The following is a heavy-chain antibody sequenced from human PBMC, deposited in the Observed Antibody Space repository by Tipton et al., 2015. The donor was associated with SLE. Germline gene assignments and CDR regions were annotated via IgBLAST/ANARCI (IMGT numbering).Heavy chain of an antibody. J-gene: IGHJ4*02. CDR3: ARLTGTTGY. CDR1: GGSFSGYY. CDR2: INHSGST. D-gene: IGHD1-7*01. V-gene: IGHV4-34*01. Sequence: TLSLTCAVYGGSFSGYYWSWIRQPPGKGLEWIGEINHSGSTNYNPSLKSRVTISVDTSKNQFSLKLSSVTAADTAVYYCARLTGTTGYWGQGTLVTVSS.